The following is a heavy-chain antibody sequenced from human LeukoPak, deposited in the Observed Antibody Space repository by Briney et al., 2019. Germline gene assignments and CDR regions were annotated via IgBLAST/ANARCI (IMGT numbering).Heavy chain of an antibody. D-gene: IGHD1-1*01. CDR1: GSSFTSYW. V-gene: IGHV5-51*01. Sequence: GESLKISCKDSGSSFTSYWIGWERQMRGKGLEWMGIIYPADSDTRYSQSFQGQVTISADKSVSTAYLQWSSLNASDTAMYYCARPFGTTTAEDYFDYWGQGTLVTVSS. CDR2: IYPADSDT. CDR3: ARPFGTTTAEDYFDY. J-gene: IGHJ4*02.